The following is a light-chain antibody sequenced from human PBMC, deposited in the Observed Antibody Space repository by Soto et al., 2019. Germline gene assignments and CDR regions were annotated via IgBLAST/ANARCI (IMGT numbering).Light chain of an antibody. V-gene: IGLV1-51*02. CDR3: GTWDSSLIAL. CDR1: RAAYD. CDR2: ENS. J-gene: IGLJ1*01. Sequence: QSVLTQPPSVSGAPGQRGTISCTGSRAAYDVSWYQQLPGKAPKLLIYENSQRPSGIPDRFSGSKSGTSATLGITGLQTGDEADYYCGTWDSSLIALFGTGTKVTVL.